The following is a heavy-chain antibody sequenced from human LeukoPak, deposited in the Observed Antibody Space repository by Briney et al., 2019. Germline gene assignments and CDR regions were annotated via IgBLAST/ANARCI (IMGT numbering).Heavy chain of an antibody. CDR1: GFTFSIYI. CDR3: ARDKDVYFDY. Sequence: PGGSLRLSCATSGFTFSIYIMNWVRRAPGKGLEWVSSISSSSSYIYYADSVKGRITISRDNAKNSLYLQMNSLRVEDTAVYYCARDKDVYFDYWGQGTLVTVSS. V-gene: IGHV3-21*01. CDR2: ISSSSSYI. J-gene: IGHJ4*02.